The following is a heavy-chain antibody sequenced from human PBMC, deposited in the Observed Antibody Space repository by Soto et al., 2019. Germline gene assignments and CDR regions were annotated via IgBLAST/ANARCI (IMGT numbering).Heavy chain of an antibody. D-gene: IGHD6-13*01. Sequence: LTYTVSGGSISSYYWSWIRQPPGKGLEWIGYIYYSGSTNYNPSLKSRVTISVDTSKNQFSLKLSSVTAADTAVYYCARVLGSAGASYYFDYWGQGTLVTVSS. CDR2: IYYSGST. CDR1: GGSISSYY. V-gene: IGHV4-59*01. CDR3: ARVLGSAGASYYFDY. J-gene: IGHJ4*02.